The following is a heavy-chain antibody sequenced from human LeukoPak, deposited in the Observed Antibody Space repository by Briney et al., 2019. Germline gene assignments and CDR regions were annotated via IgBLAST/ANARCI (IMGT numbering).Heavy chain of an antibody. D-gene: IGHD5-18*01. CDR2: IRYDGSNK. V-gene: IGHV3-30*02. CDR1: GFTFSSYG. CDR3: ARDVGHGYNYGLIDY. Sequence: HPGGSLRLSCGASGFTFSSYGMHWVRQAPGKGLEWVAFIRYDGSNKYYADSVKGRFTISRDNSKNTLYLQMNSLRAEDTAVYYCARDVGHGYNYGLIDYWGQGTLVTVSS. J-gene: IGHJ4*02.